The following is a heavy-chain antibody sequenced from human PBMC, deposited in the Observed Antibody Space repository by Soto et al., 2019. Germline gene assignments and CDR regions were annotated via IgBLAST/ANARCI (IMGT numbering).Heavy chain of an antibody. CDR2: IYTGGNT. J-gene: IGHJ6*02. D-gene: IGHD4-17*01. CDR1: GFTVGDNY. Sequence: QPGGSLRLSCAASGFTVGDNYMSCVRQAPGKGLEWVSVIYTGGNTFYADSVKGRFTISRDSSKNTLDLQMNSLSAEDTAVYYCARESGLTTSYHYYYGMDVWGQGTTVTVSS. CDR3: ARESGLTTSYHYYYGMDV. V-gene: IGHV3-66*01.